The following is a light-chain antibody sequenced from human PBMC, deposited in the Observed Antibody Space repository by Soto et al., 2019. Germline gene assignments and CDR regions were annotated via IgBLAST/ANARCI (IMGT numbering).Light chain of an antibody. CDR3: GADHGSGSNFVYVV. CDR1: SGYSNYK. V-gene: IGLV9-49*01. CDR2: VGTGGIVG. J-gene: IGLJ2*01. Sequence: QPVLTQPPSASASLGASVTLTCTLISGYSNYKVDWYQQRPGKGPRFVMRVGTGGIVGSKGDGIPDRFSVLGSGLNRYLTIKNIQEEDESDYHCGADHGSGSNFVYVVFGGGTKLTVL.